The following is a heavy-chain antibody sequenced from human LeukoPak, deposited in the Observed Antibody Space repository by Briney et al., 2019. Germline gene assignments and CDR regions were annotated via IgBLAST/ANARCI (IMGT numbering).Heavy chain of an antibody. Sequence: PGGSLRLSCAASGFTFSSYAMSWVRQAPGKGLEWVSAISGSGGSTYYADSVKGRFTISRDNSKNTLYLQMNSLRAEDTAVYYCAKERSVLGYYYDSSGYYYFDYWGQGTLVTVSS. CDR1: GFTFSSYA. V-gene: IGHV3-23*01. J-gene: IGHJ4*02. D-gene: IGHD3-22*01. CDR3: AKERSVLGYYYDSSGYYYFDY. CDR2: ISGSGGST.